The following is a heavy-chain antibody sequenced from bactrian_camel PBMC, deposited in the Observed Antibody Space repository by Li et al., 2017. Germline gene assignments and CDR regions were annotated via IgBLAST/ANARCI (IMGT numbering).Heavy chain of an antibody. V-gene: IGHV3S40*01. CDR1: GFTFSSYP. CDR2: IHRDGGST. J-gene: IGHJ2*01. Sequence: DVQLVESGGGLVQPGGSLRLSCEASGFTFSSYPMTWVRQAPGKGLEWVSAIHRDGGSTYYADSVKGRFTVSRDNAQNTVYLQLNSLKAEDMAMYYCAKDRSYGGSWALGGRYLEVWGQGTQVTVS. D-gene: IGHD6*01. CDR3: AKDRSYGGSWALGGRYLEV.